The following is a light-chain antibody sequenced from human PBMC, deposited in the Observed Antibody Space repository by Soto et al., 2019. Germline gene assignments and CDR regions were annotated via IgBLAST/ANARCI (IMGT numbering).Light chain of an antibody. CDR3: SSYTTSTTWV. V-gene: IGLV2-18*02. Sequence: QSALTQPPSVSGSPGQSVTISCTGTSTDFVGYNRVSWYQQPPGTAPKLMIYEVSKRPSGVSNRFSGSKSGNTASLTISGLQAEDEADYYCSSYTTSTTWVFGGGTKLTVL. J-gene: IGLJ3*02. CDR2: EVS. CDR1: STDFVGYNR.